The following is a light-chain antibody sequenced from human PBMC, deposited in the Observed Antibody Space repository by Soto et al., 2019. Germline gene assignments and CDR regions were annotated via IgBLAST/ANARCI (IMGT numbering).Light chain of an antibody. V-gene: IGLV2-11*01. J-gene: IGLJ2*01. CDR2: DVS. Sequence: QSALTQPRSVSGSPGQSVTISCTGISSDVGGYNYVSWYQQHPGKAPKLMIYDVSERPSGVPDRFSGSKSGSTASLTISGLQAEDEADYYCCSYAGSYTFAVFGGGTQLTVL. CDR3: CSYAGSYTFAV. CDR1: SSDVGGYNY.